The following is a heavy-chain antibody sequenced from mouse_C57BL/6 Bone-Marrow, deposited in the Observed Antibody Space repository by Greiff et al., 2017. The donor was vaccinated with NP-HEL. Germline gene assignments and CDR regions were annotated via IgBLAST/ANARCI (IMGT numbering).Heavy chain of an antibody. D-gene: IGHD1-1*01. CDR1: GFNIKNTY. V-gene: IGHV14-3*01. CDR3: ARNYYGSSYDYFDY. CDR2: IDPANGNT. Sequence: EVQLQQSVAELVRPGASVKLSCTASGFNIKNTYMHWVKQRPEQGLEWIGRIDPANGNTKYAPKFPGKATLTADTSSNTAYLQLSSLTSEDTANYYGARNYYGSSYDYFDYWGQGTTLTVSS. J-gene: IGHJ2*01.